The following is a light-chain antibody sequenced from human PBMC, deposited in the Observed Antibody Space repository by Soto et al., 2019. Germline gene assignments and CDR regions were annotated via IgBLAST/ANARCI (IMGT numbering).Light chain of an antibody. V-gene: IGLV2-11*01. Sequence: QSVLTQPPSVSGSPGQSVTISCTGTSSDVGGSNYVSWYQQHPGKAPKLLIYDVSKRPSGVPDRFSGSKSGNTASLTISGLQAEDEADYYCCSYAGSYTWVFGGGTKVTGL. CDR3: CSYAGSYTWV. CDR2: DVS. CDR1: SSDVGGSNY. J-gene: IGLJ3*02.